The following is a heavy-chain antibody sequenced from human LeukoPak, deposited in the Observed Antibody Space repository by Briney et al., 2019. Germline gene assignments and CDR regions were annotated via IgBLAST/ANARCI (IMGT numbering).Heavy chain of an antibody. CDR1: GFTFSDYY. V-gene: IGHV3-11*03. CDR2: ISSRSSHT. CDR3: ARFSSGWYYFDY. J-gene: IGHJ4*02. D-gene: IGHD6-19*01. Sequence: PGGSLRPSCAASGFTFSDYYMSWIRQAPGKGLEWVSYISSRSSHTNYADSVKGRFTISRDNAKNSLYLQMNSLRAEDTAVYYCARFSSGWYYFDYWGQGTLVTVSS.